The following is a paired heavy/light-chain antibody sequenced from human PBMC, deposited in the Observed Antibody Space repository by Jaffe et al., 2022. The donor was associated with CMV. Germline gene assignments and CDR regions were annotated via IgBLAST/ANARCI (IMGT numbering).Heavy chain of an antibody. D-gene: IGHD4-17*01. Sequence: QVQLVQSGAEVKKPGASVKVSCKASGYTFINYGISWVRQAPGQGLEWMGWISAFNGDTNYAQKLQGRVTMTTDTSTSTAYMELRSLRSDDTAIYYCARGRGIYGDYFWFDPWGQGTLVTVSS. V-gene: IGHV1-18*01. CDR3: ARGRGIYGDYFWFDP. CDR1: GYTFINYG. J-gene: IGHJ5*02. CDR2: ISAFNGDT.
Light chain of an antibody. CDR3: QQYDSPPPT. CDR1: QDISNY. Sequence: DIQMTQSPSSLSASVGDRVTITCQASQDISNYLNWFQQKPGKAPKFLIYDASNLESGVPSRFSGSGSGTDFTLTISSLQPEDIATYYCQQYDSPPPTFGGGTKVE. CDR2: DAS. J-gene: IGKJ4*01. V-gene: IGKV1-33*01.